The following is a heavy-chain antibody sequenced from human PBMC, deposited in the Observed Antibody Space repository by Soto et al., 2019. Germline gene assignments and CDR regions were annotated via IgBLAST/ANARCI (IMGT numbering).Heavy chain of an antibody. Sequence: VGSLRLSCAASGFTFSDYWMHWVRQFPGKGLVWVSRISGDMSSTNYADSVKGRFTISRDNAKNTLYVQMNSLRAEDTAVYYCARGNGFSAQAYGGQGNPVPVS. CDR1: GFTFSDYW. CDR2: ISGDMSST. V-gene: IGHV3-74*01. CDR3: ARGNGFSAQAY. J-gene: IGHJ4*02. D-gene: IGHD2-8*01.